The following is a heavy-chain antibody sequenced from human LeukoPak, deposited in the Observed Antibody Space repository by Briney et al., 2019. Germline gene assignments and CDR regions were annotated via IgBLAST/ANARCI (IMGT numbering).Heavy chain of an antibody. D-gene: IGHD3-10*01. V-gene: IGHV3-20*04. J-gene: IGHJ4*02. CDR3: ATHSYYYGSGSYPHYLDY. CDR2: INWNGETT. Sequence: GGSLRLSCAAPGFSFEDNGMTWVRQVPGKGLEWVSGINWNGETTGYVDSVKGRFTISRDNAKNSLYLQMNSLRAEDTALYYCATHSYYYGSGSYPHYLDYWGQGTLVTVSS. CDR1: GFSFEDNG.